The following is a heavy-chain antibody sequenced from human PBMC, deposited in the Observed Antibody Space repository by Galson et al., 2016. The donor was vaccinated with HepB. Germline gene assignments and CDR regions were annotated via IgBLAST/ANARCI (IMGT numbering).Heavy chain of an antibody. Sequence: SLRLSCAASGFTFSGSAMHWVRQASGKGLEWVGRIRSKANSYATAYAASVKGRFTISRDDSKNTAYLQMNSLKTEDTAVYYRTRHTSESGMDVWGQGTTVTVSS. CDR3: TRHTSESGMDV. CDR1: GFTFSGSA. V-gene: IGHV3-73*01. CDR2: IRSKANSYAT. J-gene: IGHJ6*02. D-gene: IGHD2/OR15-2a*01.